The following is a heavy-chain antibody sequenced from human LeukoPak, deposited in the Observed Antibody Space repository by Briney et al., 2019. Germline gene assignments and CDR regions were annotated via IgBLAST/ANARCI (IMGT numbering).Heavy chain of an antibody. Sequence: SVTVSCKASGGTFSSYAISWVRQAPGQGLEWMGGIIPIFGTANYAQKFQGRVTITADKSTSTAYMELSSLRSEDTAVYYCAVGIAAAGTDDAFDIWGQGTMVTVSS. D-gene: IGHD6-13*01. V-gene: IGHV1-69*06. CDR3: AVGIAAAGTDDAFDI. J-gene: IGHJ3*02. CDR1: GGTFSSYA. CDR2: IIPIFGTA.